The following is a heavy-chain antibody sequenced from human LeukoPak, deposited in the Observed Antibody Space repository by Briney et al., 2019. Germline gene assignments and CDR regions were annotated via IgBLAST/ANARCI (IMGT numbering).Heavy chain of an antibody. CDR1: GFTFTTYG. J-gene: IGHJ4*02. Sequence: GGSLRLSCAASGFTFTTYGMHWVRQAPGKGLEWVAAIWYDGSNKYYADSVKGRLTISRDNSKNPLYLQMKSLRAEDTAVYYCAKGYSSSWTTYYFDYWGQGTLVTVSS. CDR3: AKGYSSSWTTYYFDY. D-gene: IGHD6-13*01. V-gene: IGHV3-33*06. CDR2: IWYDGSNK.